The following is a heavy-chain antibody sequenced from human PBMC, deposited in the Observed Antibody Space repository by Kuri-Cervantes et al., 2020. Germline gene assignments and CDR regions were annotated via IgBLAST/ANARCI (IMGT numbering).Heavy chain of an antibody. D-gene: IGHD2-2*01. CDR3: ASTGYQLPFTDY. Sequence: ASVKVSCKASGYTFTSYGISWVRQAPGQGLEWMGWINAGNGNTKYSQKFQGRVTITRDTSASTAYMELSSLRSEDTAVYYCASTGYQLPFTDYWGQGTLVTVSS. CDR1: GYTFTSYG. CDR2: INAGNGNT. V-gene: IGHV1-3*01. J-gene: IGHJ4*02.